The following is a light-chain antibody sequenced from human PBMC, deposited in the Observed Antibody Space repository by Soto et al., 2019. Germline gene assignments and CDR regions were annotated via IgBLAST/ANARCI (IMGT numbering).Light chain of an antibody. CDR2: DAS. J-gene: IGKJ3*01. V-gene: IGKV3-11*01. Sequence: EIVLTQSPATLSLSPGERATLSCRASQSVSSYLAWYQQTPGQAPRLLIYDASNMATGIPARFRGSGSGTDFTLTISSLEPEDFAVYDCQQRSNWPRFTFGPGHKVDIK. CDR1: QSVSSY. CDR3: QQRSNWPRFT.